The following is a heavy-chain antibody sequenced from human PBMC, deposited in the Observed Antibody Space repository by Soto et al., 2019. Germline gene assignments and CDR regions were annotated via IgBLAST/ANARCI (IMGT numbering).Heavy chain of an antibody. CDR3: VRGYCTTTPCSGDFQH. D-gene: IGHD2-8*01. Sequence: QVQLVQSGAEVKKPGASVKVACQASGYKFTTYFIHWVRQAPGQGLEWMGMIHPSGDTGYGQKFRGRVTMTIDTSTTTAYMELRNLTSEDTAIYFSVRGYCTTTPCSGDFQHWGQGTLVTVSS. CDR2: IHPSGDT. J-gene: IGHJ1*01. V-gene: IGHV1-46*01. CDR1: GYKFTTYF.